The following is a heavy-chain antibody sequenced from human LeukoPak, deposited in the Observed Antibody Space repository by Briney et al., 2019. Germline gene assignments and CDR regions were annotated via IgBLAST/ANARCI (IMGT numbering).Heavy chain of an antibody. J-gene: IGHJ4*02. D-gene: IGHD1-26*01. V-gene: IGHV3-74*01. CDR3: ARKSGSYYFFDY. CDR1: RFTFSNYW. Sequence: TGGSLRLSCAASRFTFSNYWMLWVRQAPGKGLVGVSRIDSDGSRTSYADSVKGRFTISRDNAKNTLYLQMNSLRAEDTAVYYCARKSGSYYFFDYWGQGTLVTVSS. CDR2: IDSDGSRT.